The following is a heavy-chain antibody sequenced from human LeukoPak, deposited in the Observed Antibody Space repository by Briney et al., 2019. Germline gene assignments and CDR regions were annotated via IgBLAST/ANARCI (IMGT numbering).Heavy chain of an antibody. D-gene: IGHD6-19*01. CDR1: GGSISSYY. CDR2: IYTSGST. V-gene: IGHV4-4*07. Sequence: SETLSLTCTVSGGSISSYYWSWIRQPAGKGLEWIGRIYTSGSTNYNPSLKSRVTMSVDTSKNQFSLKLSSVTAADTAVYYCAGDLGSGWYWEDYYYYYMDVWGKGTTVTVSS. J-gene: IGHJ6*03. CDR3: AGDLGSGWYWEDYYYYYMDV.